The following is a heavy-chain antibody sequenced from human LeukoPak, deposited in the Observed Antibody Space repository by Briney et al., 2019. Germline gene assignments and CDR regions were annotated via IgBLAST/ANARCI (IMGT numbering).Heavy chain of an antibody. Sequence: PSETLSLTCAVYGGSFRGYYWSWIRQPPGKGLEWIGEINHSGSTNYNPSLKSRVTISVDTSKNQFSLKLSSVTAADTAVYYCARENGGTKTDYWGQGTLVTVSS. D-gene: IGHD4-23*01. J-gene: IGHJ4*02. CDR1: GGSFRGYY. CDR2: INHSGST. V-gene: IGHV4-34*01. CDR3: ARENGGTKTDY.